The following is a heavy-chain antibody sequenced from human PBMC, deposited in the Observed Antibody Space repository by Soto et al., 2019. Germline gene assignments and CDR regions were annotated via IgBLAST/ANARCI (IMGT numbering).Heavy chain of an antibody. CDR2: IIPIFGTE. Sequence: QVQLVQSGAEVKKPGSSVKVYCKASGGTFSSYTISWVRQAPGQGLEWMGGIIPIFGTENYAQKFQGRVTIPADEATSTAYMELSSLTSEDTAVYYGARGGVHLWLLSYWGHGTLVTVSS. D-gene: IGHD5-18*01. J-gene: IGHJ4*01. V-gene: IGHV1-69*01. CDR1: GGTFSSYT. CDR3: ARGGVHLWLLSY.